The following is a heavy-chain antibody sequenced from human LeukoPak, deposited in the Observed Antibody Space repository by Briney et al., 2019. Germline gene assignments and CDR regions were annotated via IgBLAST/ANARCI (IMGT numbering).Heavy chain of an antibody. CDR1: GFTFTNAW. CDR3: TTVPRTISTDY. D-gene: IGHD5-24*01. CDR2: IKSKTDGGTI. Sequence: PGGSLRLSCEASGFTFTNAWMSWVRQAPGKGLEWVGRIKSKTDGGTIDYAAPVKGRFTISRDDAKNTLYLQMNSLKTEDTAVYYCTTVPRTISTDYWGQGTLVTVSS. V-gene: IGHV3-15*01. J-gene: IGHJ4*02.